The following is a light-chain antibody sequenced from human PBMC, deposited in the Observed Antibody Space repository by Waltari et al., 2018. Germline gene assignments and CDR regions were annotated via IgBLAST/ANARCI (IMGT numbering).Light chain of an antibody. Sequence: SYELTQPPSVSVSPGQTARITCSGDAFPKRYAHWYQHKPGQAPVMVIYKDSERPSGIPGLFSGSTSGTTVTLTITGVQAEDEADYHCQSTDTSDSVVFGGGTKLTVL. CDR3: QSTDTSDSVV. J-gene: IGLJ2*01. CDR2: KDS. CDR1: AFPKRY. V-gene: IGLV3-25*03.